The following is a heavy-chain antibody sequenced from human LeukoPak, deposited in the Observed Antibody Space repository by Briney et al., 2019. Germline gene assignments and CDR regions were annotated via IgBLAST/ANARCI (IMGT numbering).Heavy chain of an antibody. CDR2: INPSSGST. D-gene: IGHD4-23*01. Sequence: VASVKVSCKASGYTFNSYYMHWVRQAPGQGLEWMGIINPSSGSTSYAQNFQGRVTMTRDTSTSTVYMELSSLRSEDTAVYYCASDPGNSPSYYYYYMDVWGEGTTVTVSS. CDR3: ASDPGNSPSYYYYYMDV. J-gene: IGHJ6*03. V-gene: IGHV1-46*02. CDR1: GYTFNSYY.